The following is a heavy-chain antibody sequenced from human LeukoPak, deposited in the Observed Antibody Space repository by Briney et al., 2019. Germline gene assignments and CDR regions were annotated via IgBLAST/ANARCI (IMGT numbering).Heavy chain of an antibody. Sequence: GGSLRLSCAAPGFTLSSCGMHWVRQAPGKGVEWVAVISYDGSNKYYADSVKGRFTIYRDNSKNTLYLQMNSLRAEDTAVYYCAREYDSSGYYIDYWGQGTLVTVSS. CDR2: ISYDGSNK. J-gene: IGHJ4*02. V-gene: IGHV3-30*03. CDR1: GFTLSSCG. CDR3: AREYDSSGYYIDY. D-gene: IGHD3-22*01.